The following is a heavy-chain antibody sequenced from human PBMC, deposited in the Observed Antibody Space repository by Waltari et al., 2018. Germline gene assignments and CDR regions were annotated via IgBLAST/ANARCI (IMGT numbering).Heavy chain of an antibody. V-gene: IGHV1-69*02. CDR3: ARCGGYDLLCDY. CDR2: IIPILGIA. J-gene: IGHJ4*02. D-gene: IGHD5-12*01. CDR1: GGTFSSYT. Sequence: QVQLVQSGAEVKKPGSSVKVSCKASGGTFSSYTISWVRQAPGQGLEWMGRIIPILGIANYAQKFQGRVTITADKATSTAYMELSSLRSEDTAVYYCARCGGYDLLCDYWGQGTLVTVSS.